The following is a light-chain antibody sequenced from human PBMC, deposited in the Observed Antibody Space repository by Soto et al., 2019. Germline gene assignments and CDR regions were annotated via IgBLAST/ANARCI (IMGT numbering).Light chain of an antibody. CDR1: SSDVGGYNY. CDR2: EVS. J-gene: IGLJ2*01. Sequence: QSVLTQPASVSGSPGQSITISCTGTSSDVGGYNYVSWYQQHPGKAPKLMIYEVSNRPSGVSNRFSGSKSGNTASLTISGLQDEEEADYYCSSYTSSSNLVVFGGGTKLTVL. CDR3: SSYTSSSNLVV. V-gene: IGLV2-14*01.